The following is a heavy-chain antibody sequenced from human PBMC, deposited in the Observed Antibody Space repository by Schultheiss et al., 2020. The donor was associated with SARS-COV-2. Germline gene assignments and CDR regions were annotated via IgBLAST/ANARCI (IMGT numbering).Heavy chain of an antibody. Sequence: ASVKVSCKASGYTFTGYYMHWVRQAPGQGLEWMGWINPNSGGTNYAQKFQGWVTMTRDTSTSTVYMELSSLRSEDTAVYYCARGSYEYYFDYWGQGTLVTVSS. CDR3: ARGSYEYYFDY. CDR1: GYTFTGYY. D-gene: IGHD1-26*01. V-gene: IGHV1-2*04. J-gene: IGHJ4*02. CDR2: INPNSGGT.